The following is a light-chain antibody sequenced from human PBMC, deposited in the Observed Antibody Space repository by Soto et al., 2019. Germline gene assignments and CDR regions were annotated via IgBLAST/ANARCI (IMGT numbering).Light chain of an antibody. CDR3: SSPSSSSVYV. Sequence: QSALTQPASVSGSPGQSITISCTGTSSDIGSYNYVSWYQQHPGQAPKLMIYDVTNRPSGVSNRSSGSKSGNTASLTISGLQAEDEADYYCSSPSSSSVYVFGTGTKLTVL. CDR2: DVT. J-gene: IGLJ1*01. CDR1: SSDIGSYNY. V-gene: IGLV2-14*03.